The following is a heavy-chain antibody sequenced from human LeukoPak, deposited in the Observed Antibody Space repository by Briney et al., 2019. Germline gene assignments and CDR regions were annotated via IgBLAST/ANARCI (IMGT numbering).Heavy chain of an antibody. V-gene: IGHV3-7*03. D-gene: IGHD3-10*01. J-gene: IGHJ4*02. CDR3: ARDRLWFGELFLDY. CDR1: GFTFSSYW. CDR2: IKQDGSEK. Sequence: GGSLRLSCAASGFTFSSYWMSWDRQAPGKGLEWVANIKQDGSEKYYVDSVKGRFTISRDNAKNSLYLQMNSLRAEDTAVYYCARDRLWFGELFLDYWGQGTLVTVSS.